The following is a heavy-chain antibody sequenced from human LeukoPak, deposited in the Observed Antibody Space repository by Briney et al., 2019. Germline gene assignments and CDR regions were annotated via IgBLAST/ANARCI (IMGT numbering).Heavy chain of an antibody. CDR3: ARHGAWIRKIPTKRGAFDI. CDR1: GYSFTSYW. CDR2: IYPGDSDT. D-gene: IGHD5-18*01. V-gene: IGHV5-51*01. J-gene: IGHJ3*02. Sequence: RGESLKISCKGSGYSFTSYWIGWVRQMPGKGLEWMGIIYPGDSDTRYSPPFQGQVTISADKSISTAYLQWSSLKASDTAMYYCARHGAWIRKIPTKRGAFDIWGQGTMVTVSS.